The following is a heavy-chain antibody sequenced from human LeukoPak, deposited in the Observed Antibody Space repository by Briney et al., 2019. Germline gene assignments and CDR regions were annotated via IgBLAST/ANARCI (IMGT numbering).Heavy chain of an antibody. CDR1: GFTFSRYG. D-gene: IGHD1-7*01. V-gene: IGHV3-30*18. Sequence: GGSLRLSCAASGFTFSRYGMHWVRQAPGMGLEWVAVISYDGSNQYYADSVKGRFTISRDNSKNTLYLQMNSLRAEDTALYYCAKETFVSNWHFFDYWGQGTLVTVSS. J-gene: IGHJ4*02. CDR3: AKETFVSNWHFFDY. CDR2: ISYDGSNQ.